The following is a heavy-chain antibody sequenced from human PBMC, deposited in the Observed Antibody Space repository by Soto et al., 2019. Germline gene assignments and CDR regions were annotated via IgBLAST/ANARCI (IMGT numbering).Heavy chain of an antibody. Sequence: DVQLVESGGGWVQPGRSLRLSCAASGFKVSDYWMSWVRQAPGKGLEWVGNIKHDTSEAHYADSVNGRFTITRDNIKNFLFLQMNGLRSDDTTSYYCARDGLLFSGPYRPSRFDYWGLGTLVTVSS. J-gene: IGHJ4*02. D-gene: IGHD3-16*02. CDR1: GFKVSDYW. CDR2: IKHDTSEA. CDR3: ARDGLLFSGPYRPSRFDY. V-gene: IGHV3-7*03.